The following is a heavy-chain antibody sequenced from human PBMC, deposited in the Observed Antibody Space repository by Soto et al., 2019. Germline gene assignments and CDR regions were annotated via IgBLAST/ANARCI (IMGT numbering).Heavy chain of an antibody. CDR2: ISPGSRYP. V-gene: IGHV3-11*06. CDR1: GFTFGYSY. D-gene: IGHD2-15*01. J-gene: IGHJ5*02. CDR3: VRGGGGGLFDP. Sequence: GGSLRLSCAGSGFTFGYSYMSWIRQAPGKGLEWLSYISPGSRYPAYADSVKGRFTISGDNAKRSLYLQMMSLTAEDTAIYYCVRGGGGGLFDPWGQGTMVTVSS.